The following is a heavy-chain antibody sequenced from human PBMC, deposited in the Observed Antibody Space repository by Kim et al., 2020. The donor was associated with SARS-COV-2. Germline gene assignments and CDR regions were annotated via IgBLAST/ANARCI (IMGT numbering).Heavy chain of an antibody. CDR3: ARDMGLLGYYYGSGSYYSK. Sequence: GGSLRLSCAASGFTFSSYEMNWVRQAPGKGLEWVSYISSSGSTIYYADSVKGRFTISRDNAKNSLYLQMNSLRAEDTAVYYCARDMGLLGYYYGSGSYYSKWGQGTLVTVSS. CDR1: GFTFSSYE. V-gene: IGHV3-48*03. J-gene: IGHJ4*02. D-gene: IGHD3-10*01. CDR2: ISSSGSTI.